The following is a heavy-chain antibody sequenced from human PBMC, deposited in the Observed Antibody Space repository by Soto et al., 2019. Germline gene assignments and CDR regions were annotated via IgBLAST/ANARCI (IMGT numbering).Heavy chain of an antibody. CDR2: IVPLLGIT. CDR1: GGTFRGYA. CDR3: ARDPRSITGTTSSEDFQH. J-gene: IGHJ1*01. Sequence: QAQLMQSGAEVKKPGSSVKVSCKASGGTFRGYAISWVRQAPGQGLEWMGGIVPLLGITNYAQKFQGRITIAADESTGTAYMDLRSLRSEDTAVYYCARDPRSITGTTSSEDFQHWGQGTLVSVSS. D-gene: IGHD1-20*01. V-gene: IGHV1-69*01.